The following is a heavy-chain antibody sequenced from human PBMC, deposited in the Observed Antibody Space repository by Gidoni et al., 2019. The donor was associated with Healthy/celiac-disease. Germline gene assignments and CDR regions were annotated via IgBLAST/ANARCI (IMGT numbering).Heavy chain of an antibody. V-gene: IGHV3-30-3*01. CDR1: GFTFSSYA. CDR2: ISYDGSNK. D-gene: IGHD3-10*01. Sequence: QVQLVESGGGVVQPGRSLRLSCAASGFTFSSYAMHWVRQAPGKGLEWVAVISYDGSNKYYADSVKGRFTISRDNSKNTLYLQMNSLRAEDTAVYYCARDGELMNWFDPWGQGTLVTVSS. CDR3: ARDGELMNWFDP. J-gene: IGHJ5*02.